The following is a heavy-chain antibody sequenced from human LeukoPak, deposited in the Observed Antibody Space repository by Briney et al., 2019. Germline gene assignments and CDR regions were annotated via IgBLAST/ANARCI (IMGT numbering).Heavy chain of an antibody. V-gene: IGHV3-23*01. CDR1: GFTFSSYA. Sequence: GGSLRLSCAASGFTFSSYAMSWVRQAPGKGLEWVSAISGSGGSTYYADSVKGRFTISRDNSKNTLYLQMNSLRAEDTAVYYCVRDSSNSGSERIVWGRGTLVTVSS. J-gene: IGHJ2*01. CDR3: VRDSSNSGSERIV. D-gene: IGHD1-26*01. CDR2: ISGSGGST.